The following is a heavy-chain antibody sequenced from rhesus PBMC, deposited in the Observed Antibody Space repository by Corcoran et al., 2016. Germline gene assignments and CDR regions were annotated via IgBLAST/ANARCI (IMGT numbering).Heavy chain of an antibody. CDR3: AREGWLGGSYGY. D-gene: IGHD1-44*02. CDR2: IDGSSGST. V-gene: IGHV4S7*01. Sequence: QVQLQESGPGLVKPSETLSLTCAVSGGSISDRYYWNWFRHPPGKGLEWIGNIDGSSGSTYYNPSLKSRVTISKDTSKNQFSLKLSSVTAADTAVYYCAREGWLGGSYGYWGQGVLVTVSS. J-gene: IGHJ4*01. CDR1: GGSISDRYY.